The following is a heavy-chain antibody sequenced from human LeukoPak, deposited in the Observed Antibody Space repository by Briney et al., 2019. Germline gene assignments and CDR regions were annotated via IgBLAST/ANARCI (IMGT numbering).Heavy chain of an antibody. Sequence: ASVKVSRKASGYTFTRYGISWVRQAPGQGLEWMGWISAYNGNTNYAQKLQGRVTMTTHTSTSTAYMELRSLRSDDTAVYYCATYGDDAFDIWGQGTMVTVSS. J-gene: IGHJ3*02. CDR1: GYTFTRYG. V-gene: IGHV1-18*01. D-gene: IGHD4-17*01. CDR2: ISAYNGNT. CDR3: ATYGDDAFDI.